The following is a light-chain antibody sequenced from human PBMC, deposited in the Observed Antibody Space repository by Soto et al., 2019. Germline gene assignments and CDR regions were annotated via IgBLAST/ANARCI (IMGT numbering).Light chain of an antibody. J-gene: IGKJ3*01. CDR2: DAS. Sequence: EVVLTQSPGTLSLSPGERATLSCRASQNVSSYVAWYQQKPGQSPRLLIYDASKRATGIPARFSGSGSGADFTLTINSLEPEDFAFYYCQQRFFGPGTKVDLK. V-gene: IGKV3-11*01. CDR1: QNVSSY. CDR3: QQRF.